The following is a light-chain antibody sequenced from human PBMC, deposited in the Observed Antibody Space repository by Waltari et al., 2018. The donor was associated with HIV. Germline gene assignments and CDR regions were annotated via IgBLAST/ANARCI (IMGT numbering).Light chain of an antibody. CDR3: QQYDRPPFN. CDR2: DAS. Sequence: EHVLTQSPGTLSLSPGERATHSCRASPSLTNNYLAWYQQRPGQPPRLLISDASSRATDIPDTSTGSGYGTFVTLTITRLEPEDFAVYYCQQYDRPPFNFGAGTKVEIK. J-gene: IGKJ3*01. V-gene: IGKV3-20*01. CDR1: PSLTNNY.